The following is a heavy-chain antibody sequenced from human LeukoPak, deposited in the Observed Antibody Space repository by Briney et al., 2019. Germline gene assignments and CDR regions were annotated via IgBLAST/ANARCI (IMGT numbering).Heavy chain of an antibody. D-gene: IGHD3-10*01. V-gene: IGHV3-21*01. J-gene: IGHJ4*02. CDR2: ISSSSSYI. Sequence: GGSLRLSCAASGFTFSSYSMNWVRQAPGKGMEWVSFISSSSSYIYYADSVKGRFTISRDNAKNSLYLQMNSLRAEDTAVYYCARGEYGSGSYHIDYWGQGTLVTVSS. CDR1: GFTFSSYS. CDR3: ARGEYGSGSYHIDY.